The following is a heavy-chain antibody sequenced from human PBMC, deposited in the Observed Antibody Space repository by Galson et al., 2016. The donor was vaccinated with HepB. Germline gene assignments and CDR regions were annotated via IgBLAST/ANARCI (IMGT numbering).Heavy chain of an antibody. V-gene: IGHV3-15*01. Sequence: SLRLSCAASGFTFSNAWMSWVRQAPGKGLEWVGRIKSKTEGGTTDYAAPVNGRFTISRDDSKNTLYLQVNSLKTEDTAVYYCTTDIFSGWYAHWGQGTLVTVSS. J-gene: IGHJ4*02. D-gene: IGHD6-19*01. CDR1: GFTFSNAW. CDR3: TTDIFSGWYAH. CDR2: IKSKTEGGTT.